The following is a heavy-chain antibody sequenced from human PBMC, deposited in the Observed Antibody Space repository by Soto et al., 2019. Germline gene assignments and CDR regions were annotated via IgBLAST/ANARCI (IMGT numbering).Heavy chain of an antibody. V-gene: IGHV3-23*01. CDR2: ISGSGGST. CDR1: GFTFSSYA. CDR3: SKPRAAGYAFDV. Sequence: EVQLLESGGGLVQPGGSLRLSCAASGFTFSSYAMTSVRQAPGKGLEWVSAISGSGGSTYYADSVKGRFTITRNKDKNTLYLQMNSTRAEDKDVAYCSKPRAAGYAFDVWGQGTMVTVSS. J-gene: IGHJ3*01. D-gene: IGHD5-12*01.